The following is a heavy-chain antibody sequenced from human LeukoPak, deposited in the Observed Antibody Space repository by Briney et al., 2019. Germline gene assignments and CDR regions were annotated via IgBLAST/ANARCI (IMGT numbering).Heavy chain of an antibody. Sequence: GGSLRLSCAASGFTFSRYSMNWVRQAPGKGLEWVASVSSGSSYTYYSDSVKGRFTISRDNAKNTLYLQINSLRAEDTAVYHCARDLGSCTSTDCLNIWFDPWGQGTLVTVSS. V-gene: IGHV3-21*01. D-gene: IGHD2-2*01. J-gene: IGHJ5*02. CDR1: GFTFSRYS. CDR3: ARDLGSCTSTDCLNIWFDP. CDR2: VSSGSSYT.